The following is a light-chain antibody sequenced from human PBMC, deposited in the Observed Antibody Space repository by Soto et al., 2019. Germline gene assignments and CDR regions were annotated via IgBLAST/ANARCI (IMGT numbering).Light chain of an antibody. J-gene: IGKJ1*01. CDR2: AAS. Sequence: DIQFTQSPSSLSASVGDRVTITCRASQGISSYLAWYQQTQGKAPKLLIYAASTLQSGVPSRFSGTGSGTDFTLTISSLQPEDFETYYCQQSYGNPQTFGQGTKVDIK. CDR1: QGISSY. V-gene: IGKV1-39*01. CDR3: QQSYGNPQT.